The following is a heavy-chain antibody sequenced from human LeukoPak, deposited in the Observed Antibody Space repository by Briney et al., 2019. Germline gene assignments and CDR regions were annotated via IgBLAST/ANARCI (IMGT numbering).Heavy chain of an antibody. Sequence: GGSLRLSCAASGFTFSSYAMHWVRQAPGKGLEWVAVISYDGSNKYYAGSVKGRFTISRDNSKNTLYLQMNSLRAEDTAVYYCARDRLGAFDIWGQGTMVTVSS. V-gene: IGHV3-30-3*01. J-gene: IGHJ3*02. D-gene: IGHD3-16*01. CDR3: ARDRLGAFDI. CDR1: GFTFSSYA. CDR2: ISYDGSNK.